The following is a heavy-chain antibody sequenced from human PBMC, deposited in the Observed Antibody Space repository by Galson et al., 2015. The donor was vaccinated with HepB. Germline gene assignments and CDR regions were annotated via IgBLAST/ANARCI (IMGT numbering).Heavy chain of an antibody. V-gene: IGHV3-49*04. D-gene: IGHD6-13*01. CDR3: TRDKPGIAAAGTFVGGAAYDAPNDY. Sequence: SLRLSCAASGFTFGDYAMSWVRQAPGKGLEWVGFIRSKAYGGTTEYAASVKGRFTISRDDSKSIAYLQMNSLKTEDTAVYYCTRDKPGIAAAGTFVGGAAYDAPNDYWGQGTLVTVSS. J-gene: IGHJ4*02. CDR2: IRSKAYGGTT. CDR1: GFTFGDYA.